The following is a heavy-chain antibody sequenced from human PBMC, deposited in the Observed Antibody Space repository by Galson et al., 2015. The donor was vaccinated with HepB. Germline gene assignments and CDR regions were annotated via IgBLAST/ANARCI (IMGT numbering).Heavy chain of an antibody. J-gene: IGHJ4*02. V-gene: IGHV3-30*18. CDR1: GFTFNNYG. CDR3: AKGGYYDFWSAYDS. Sequence: SLRLSCAASGFTFNNYGIHWVRQAPGKGLEWVAVISYDGTSKYYADSVEGRFTISRDNSKNTLYLQMNSLRPEDTAIYYWAKGGYYDFWSAYDSWGQGALVTVSS. D-gene: IGHD3-3*01. CDR2: ISYDGTSK.